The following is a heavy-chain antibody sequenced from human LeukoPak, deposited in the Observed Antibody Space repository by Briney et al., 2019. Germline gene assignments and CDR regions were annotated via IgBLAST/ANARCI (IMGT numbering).Heavy chain of an antibody. CDR2: IRYDGSNK. D-gene: IGHD6-6*01. V-gene: IGHV3-30*02. CDR3: ASEDGIAARPPQDY. CDR1: GFTFSSYG. Sequence: GGSLRLSCAASGFTFSSYGMHWVRQAPGKGLEWVAFIRYDGSNKYYADSVKGRFTISRDNSKNTLYLQMNSLRAEDTAVYYCASEDGIAARPPQDYWGQGTLVTVSS. J-gene: IGHJ4*02.